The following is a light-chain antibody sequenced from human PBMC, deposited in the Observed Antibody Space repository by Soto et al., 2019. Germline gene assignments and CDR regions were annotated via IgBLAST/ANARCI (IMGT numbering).Light chain of an antibody. CDR1: STDVGLYTY. J-gene: IGLJ1*01. CDR3: TSYTSTSTPYV. Sequence: QSALAQPASVSGSPGQSITISCAGTSTDVGLYTYVSWYQQHPGKAPKLIIYDVYNRPSGVSNRFSGSKSGNTASLTISGLQAEVEADYYCTSYTSTSTPYVFGGGTKVTVL. V-gene: IGLV2-14*01. CDR2: DVY.